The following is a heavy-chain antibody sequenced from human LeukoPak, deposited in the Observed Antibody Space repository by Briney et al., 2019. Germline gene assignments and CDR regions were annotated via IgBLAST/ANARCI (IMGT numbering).Heavy chain of an antibody. CDR1: GGSFSGYY. J-gene: IGHJ4*02. Sequence: SETLSLTCAVSGGSFSGYYWSWIRQPPGKGLEWIGEINHSGSTNYNPSLKSRVTISVGTSKNQFSLKLSSVTAADTAVYYCARRIRLRWYTFDYWGQGTLVTVSS. D-gene: IGHD4-23*01. CDR2: INHSGST. CDR3: ARRIRLRWYTFDY. V-gene: IGHV4-34*01.